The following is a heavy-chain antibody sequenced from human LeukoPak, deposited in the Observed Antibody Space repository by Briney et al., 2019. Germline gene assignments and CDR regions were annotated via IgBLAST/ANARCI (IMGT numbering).Heavy chain of an antibody. J-gene: IGHJ4*02. CDR2: IYSGGST. V-gene: IGHV3-53*05. CDR1: GFTVSSNY. Sequence: GGSLRLSCAASGFTVSSNYMSWVRQAPGKGLEWVSVIYSGGSTYYADSVKGRFTISRDNSKNTLYLQMNSLRAEDTAVYYCATYYDRSGYYYFDYWGQGTLVTVSS. D-gene: IGHD3-22*01. CDR3: ATYYDRSGYYYFDY.